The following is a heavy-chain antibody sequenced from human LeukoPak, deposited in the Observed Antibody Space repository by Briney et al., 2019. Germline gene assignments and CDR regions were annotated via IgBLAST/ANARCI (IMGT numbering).Heavy chain of an antibody. CDR1: GYGFTSYW. Sequence: GESLKISCKGSGYGFTSYWIAWVRQMPGKGLEWMGIIYPGDSDTRYSPSFQGQVTISADKSISTAYLQWSSLKASDTAMYYCARHPAIYCSGGSCYPEGDWFDPWAQGTLVTVSS. CDR2: IYPGDSDT. D-gene: IGHD2-15*01. CDR3: ARHPAIYCSGGSCYPEGDWFDP. V-gene: IGHV5-51*01. J-gene: IGHJ5*02.